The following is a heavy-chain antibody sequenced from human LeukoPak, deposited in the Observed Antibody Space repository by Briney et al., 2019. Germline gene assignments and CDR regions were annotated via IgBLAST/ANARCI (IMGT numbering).Heavy chain of an antibody. D-gene: IGHD3-10*01. CDR2: INHSGST. CDR3: ARRGY. J-gene: IGHJ4*02. V-gene: IGHV4-34*01. Sequence: SETLSLTCTVSGASVRGYYWSWIRQPPGKGLEWIGEINHSGSTNYNPSLKSRVTISVDTSKNQFSLKLSSVTAADTAVYYCARRGYWGQGTLVTVSS. CDR1: GASVRGYY.